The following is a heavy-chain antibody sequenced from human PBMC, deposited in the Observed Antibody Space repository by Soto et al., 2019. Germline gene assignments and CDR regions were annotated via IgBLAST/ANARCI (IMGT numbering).Heavy chain of an antibody. V-gene: IGHV3-64D*06. D-gene: IGHD3-22*01. CDR3: VKGEYYYDSSGYYPFDY. J-gene: IGHJ4*02. CDR1: GFTFSSYA. CDR2: ISTNGGST. Sequence: GGSLRLSCAASGFTFSSYAMHWFRQAPGKGLEYVSSISTNGGSTHYADSVKGRFTISRDNSKNTQYLQMSSLRADDTAVYYCVKGEYYYDSSGYYPFDYWGQGTLVTVSS.